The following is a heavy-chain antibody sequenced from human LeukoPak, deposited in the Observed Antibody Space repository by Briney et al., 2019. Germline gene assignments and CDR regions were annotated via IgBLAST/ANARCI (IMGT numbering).Heavy chain of an antibody. CDR3: ARVAYGNNPTSFDH. CDR2: MNANSDYT. V-gene: IGHV1-2*06. J-gene: IGHJ4*02. D-gene: IGHD4-11*01. Sequence: ASVKVSCKASGYRFSDYYIHWVRQAPGQGLQWMGRMNANSDYTEYAQNFQGRVTMTRDTSINTVYMVLSRLRPADTAVYYCARVAYGNNPTSFDHWGLGTLVTVSS. CDR1: GYRFSDYY.